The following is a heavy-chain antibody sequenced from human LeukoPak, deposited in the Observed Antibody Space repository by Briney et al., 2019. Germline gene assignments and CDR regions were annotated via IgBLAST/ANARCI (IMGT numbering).Heavy chain of an antibody. V-gene: IGHV4-31*03. J-gene: IGHJ5*02. Sequence: SQTLSLTCTVSNGSITSGGYYWSWLRQHPGKGLEWIGHIYHTGSTYYNSSLESRLTMSVDTSKNEFSLRLNSVTVADTAVYYCARGGVVTTTPRFDPWGQGTLVTVSS. D-gene: IGHD4-11*01. CDR2: IYHTGST. CDR1: NGSITSGGYY. CDR3: ARGGVVTTTPRFDP.